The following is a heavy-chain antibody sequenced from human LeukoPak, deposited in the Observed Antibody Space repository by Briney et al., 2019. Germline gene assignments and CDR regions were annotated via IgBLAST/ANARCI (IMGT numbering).Heavy chain of an antibody. J-gene: IGHJ6*03. CDR1: GFTFSNNA. D-gene: IGHD1-20*01. CDR3: ARGPITGTTYYYYYYMDV. V-gene: IGHV3-48*04. CDR2: ISSSSSTI. Sequence: GGSLRLSCAASGFTFSNNAMSWVRQAPGKGLEWVSYISSSSSTIYYADSVKGRFTISRDNAKNSLYLQMNSLRAEDTAVYYCARGPITGTTYYYYYYMDVWGKGTTVTVSS.